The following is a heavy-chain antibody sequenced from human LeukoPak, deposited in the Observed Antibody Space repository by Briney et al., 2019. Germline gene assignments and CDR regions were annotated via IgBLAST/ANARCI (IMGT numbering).Heavy chain of an antibody. CDR3: ARTTSMVRGVIVSWYFDY. V-gene: IGHV4-39*01. CDR2: IYYSGST. CDR1: GGSISSYY. J-gene: IGHJ4*02. D-gene: IGHD3-10*01. Sequence: SETLSLTCTVSGGSISSYYWGWIRQPPGKGLEWIGSIYYSGSTYYNPSLKSRVTISVDTSKNQFSLKLSSVTAADTAVYYCARTTSMVRGVIVSWYFDYWGQGTLVTVSS.